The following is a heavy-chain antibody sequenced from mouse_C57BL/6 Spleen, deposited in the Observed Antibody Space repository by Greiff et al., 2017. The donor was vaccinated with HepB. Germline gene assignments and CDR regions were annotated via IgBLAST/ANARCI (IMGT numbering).Heavy chain of an antibody. D-gene: IGHD1-1*01. Sequence: QVQLKQSGAELVMPGASVKLSCKASGYTFTSYWMHWVKQRPGQGLEWIGEIDPSDSYTNYNQKFKGKSTLTVDKSSSTAYMQLSSLTSEDSAVYYCAIGVYYGSSYYFDYWGQGTTLTVSS. CDR3: AIGVYYGSSYYFDY. CDR1: GYTFTSYW. J-gene: IGHJ2*01. V-gene: IGHV1-69*01. CDR2: IDPSDSYT.